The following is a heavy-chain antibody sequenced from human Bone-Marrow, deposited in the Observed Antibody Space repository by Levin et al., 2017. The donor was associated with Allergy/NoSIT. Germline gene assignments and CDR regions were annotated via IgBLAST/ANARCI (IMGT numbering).Heavy chain of an antibody. CDR1: GGSISSSY. CDR2: IYYSGST. CDR3: ASAQLWLGYYYGMDV. Sequence: SQTLSLTCTVSGGSISSSYWSWIRQPPGKGLEWIGYIYYSGSTNYNPSLKSRVTISVDTSKNQFSLKLSSVTAADTAVYYCASAQLWLGYYYGMDVWGQGTTVTVSS. J-gene: IGHJ6*02. V-gene: IGHV4-59*01. D-gene: IGHD5-18*01.